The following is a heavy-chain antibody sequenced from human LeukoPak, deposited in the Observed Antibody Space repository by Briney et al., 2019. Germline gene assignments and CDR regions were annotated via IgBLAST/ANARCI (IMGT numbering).Heavy chain of an antibody. D-gene: IGHD2-2*01. CDR3: ARDLRTLGYCSRTSCYGPYFDY. CDR1: GYTFTSYG. CDR2: ISASNGNT. Sequence: GASVKVSCKASGYTFTSYGISWVRQAPGQGLEWMGWISASNGNTNYAQKLQGRVTMTTDTSTSTAYMELRSLRSDDTAVYYCARDLRTLGYCSRTSCYGPYFDYWGQGTLVTVSS. V-gene: IGHV1-18*01. J-gene: IGHJ4*02.